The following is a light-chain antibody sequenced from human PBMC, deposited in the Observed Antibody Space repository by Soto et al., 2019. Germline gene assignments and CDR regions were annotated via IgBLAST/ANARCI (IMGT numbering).Light chain of an antibody. CDR1: SSDVGSYNL. V-gene: IGLV2-23*02. CDR3: CSYAGSSTFVV. J-gene: IGLJ2*01. Sequence: QSVLTQPASVSGSPGQSITISCTGTSSDVGSYNLVSWYQQHPGKAPKLMIYEVSKRPSGVSNRFSGSKSGNTAPLTISGLQAEDEADYYCCSYAGSSTFVVFGGGTKLTVL. CDR2: EVS.